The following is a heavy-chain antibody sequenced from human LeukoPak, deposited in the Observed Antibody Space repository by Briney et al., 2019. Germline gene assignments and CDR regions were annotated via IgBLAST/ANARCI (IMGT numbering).Heavy chain of an antibody. CDR3: AKDLVDSWSGYYYYGMDV. D-gene: IGHD3-3*01. Sequence: GGSLRLSCAASGFTFSSYAMSWVRQAPGKGLEWVAVISYDGNNKYYTDSVKGRFTISRDNSKNTLYLQMNSLRAEDTAVHYCAKDLVDSWSGYYYYGMDVWGQGTTVTVSS. CDR2: ISYDGNNK. V-gene: IGHV3-30*18. CDR1: GFTFSSYA. J-gene: IGHJ6*02.